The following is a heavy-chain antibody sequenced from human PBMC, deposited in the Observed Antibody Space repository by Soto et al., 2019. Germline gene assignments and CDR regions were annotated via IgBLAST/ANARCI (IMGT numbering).Heavy chain of an antibody. Sequence: LRLSCAASGFTFSSYWMHWVRQAPGKGLVWVSRINSDGSSTSYADSVKGRFTISRDNAKNTLYLQMNSLRAEDTAVYYCARDILGASFFDYWGQGTLVTVSS. CDR3: ARDILGASFFDY. CDR2: INSDGSST. CDR1: GFTFSSYW. V-gene: IGHV3-74*01. J-gene: IGHJ4*02. D-gene: IGHD1-26*01.